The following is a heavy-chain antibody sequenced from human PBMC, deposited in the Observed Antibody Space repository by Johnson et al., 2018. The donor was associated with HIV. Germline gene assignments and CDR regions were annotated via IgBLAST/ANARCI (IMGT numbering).Heavy chain of an antibody. Sequence: VQLVESGGGVVQPGRSLRLSCAASGFTFSSYAMHWVRQAPGKGLEWVAVISYDGSNKYYADSVKGRFTISRDNVKQSLYLQMNSLKVEDTAIYYCARAPGTTGGAFDIWGQGTMVTVSS. V-gene: IGHV3-30*04. CDR1: GFTFSSYA. D-gene: IGHD1-1*01. J-gene: IGHJ3*02. CDR2: ISYDGSNK. CDR3: ARAPGTTGGAFDI.